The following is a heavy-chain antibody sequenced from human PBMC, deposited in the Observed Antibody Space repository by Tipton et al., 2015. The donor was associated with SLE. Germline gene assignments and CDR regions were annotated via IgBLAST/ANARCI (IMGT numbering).Heavy chain of an antibody. J-gene: IGHJ4*02. CDR3: AKNKIGYDDSSGPYGGSDY. V-gene: IGHV3-23*01. D-gene: IGHD3-22*01. CDR2: ISGSGGST. CDR1: GFTFSSYA. Sequence: SLRLSCASSGFTFSSYAMSWFRQAPGKGLEWVSAISGSGGSTYYADSVKGRFTISRDNSKNTLYLQMNSLRAEDTAVYYCAKNKIGYDDSSGPYGGSDYWGQGTLVTVSS.